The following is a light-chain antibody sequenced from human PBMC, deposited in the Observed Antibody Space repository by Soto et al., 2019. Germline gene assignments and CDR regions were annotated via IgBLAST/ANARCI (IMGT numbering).Light chain of an antibody. CDR2: GAS. Sequence: EIVLTQSPGTLSLSPGERATLSCRASQSISSSYLAWYQQKPGQAPRLLIYGASSRATGIPDRFSGSGSGADFTLSISRLDPEDFAVYYCQQYGNSLCTFAQVTKLAI. CDR3: QQYGNSLCT. J-gene: IGKJ2*02. V-gene: IGKV3-20*01. CDR1: QSISSSY.